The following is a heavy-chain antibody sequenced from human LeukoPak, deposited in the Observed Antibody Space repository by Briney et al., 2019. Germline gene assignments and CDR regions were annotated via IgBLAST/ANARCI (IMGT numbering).Heavy chain of an antibody. CDR3: AMTWGYYYYYGMDV. CDR2: IYSGGST. J-gene: IGHJ6*02. D-gene: IGHD3-16*01. V-gene: IGHV3-53*04. Sequence: GGSLRLSCAASGFTFSSNYMSWVRQAPGKGLEGVSVIYSGGSTYYPDSVEGRFTISRHNSKNTLYLQMNSLRAEDTAVYYCAMTWGYYYYYGMDVWGQGTTVTVSS. CDR1: GFTFSSNY.